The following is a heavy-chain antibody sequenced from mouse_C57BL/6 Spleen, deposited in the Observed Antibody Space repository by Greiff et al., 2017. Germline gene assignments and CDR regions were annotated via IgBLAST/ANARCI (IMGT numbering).Heavy chain of an antibody. CDR2: ISYSGST. CDR1: GYSITSGYD. CDR3: ARGGLLPFAY. V-gene: IGHV3-1*01. Sequence: DVKLQESGPGMVKPSQSLSLTCTVTGYSITSGYDWHWIRHFPGNKLEWMGYISYSGSTNYNPSLKSRISITHDTTKNHFFLKLNSVTTADTATYYCARGGLLPFAYWGQGTLVTVSA. J-gene: IGHJ3*01. D-gene: IGHD2-3*01.